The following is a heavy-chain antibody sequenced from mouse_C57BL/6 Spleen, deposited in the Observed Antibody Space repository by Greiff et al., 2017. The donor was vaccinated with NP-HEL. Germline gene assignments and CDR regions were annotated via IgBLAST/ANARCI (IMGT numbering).Heavy chain of an antibody. V-gene: IGHV5-9-1*02. Sequence: EVKLAESGEGLVKPGGSLKLSCAASGFTFSSYAMSWVRQTPEKRLEWVAYISSGGDYIYYADTVKGRFTISRDNARNTLYLQMSSLKSEDTAMYYCTREEDAYAMDYWGQGTSVTVSS. CDR2: ISSGGDYI. J-gene: IGHJ4*01. CDR3: TREEDAYAMDY. CDR1: GFTFSSYA.